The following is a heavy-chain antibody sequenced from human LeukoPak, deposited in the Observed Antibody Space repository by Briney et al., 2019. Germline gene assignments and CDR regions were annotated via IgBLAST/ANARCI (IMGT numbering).Heavy chain of an antibody. Sequence: GGSLRLSCAASGFTFSDSYMSWIRQAPGKGLEWVSAISGSGGSTYYADSVKGRFTISRDNSKNTLYLQMNSLRAEDTAVYYCAKDKGRWSFDYWGQGTLVTVSS. CDR3: AKDKGRWSFDY. CDR1: GFTFSDSY. CDR2: ISGSGGST. V-gene: IGHV3-23*01. J-gene: IGHJ4*02. D-gene: IGHD6-13*01.